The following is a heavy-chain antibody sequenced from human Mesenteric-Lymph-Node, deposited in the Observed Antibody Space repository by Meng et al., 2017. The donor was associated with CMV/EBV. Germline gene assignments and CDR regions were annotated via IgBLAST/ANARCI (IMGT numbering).Heavy chain of an antibody. D-gene: IGHD3-10*01. CDR2: INPNSGGT. V-gene: IGHV1-2*02. CDR3: AIDMVRGLNYAMDV. J-gene: IGHJ6*02. Sequence: ASVKVSCKASGYSFTGYYMHWVRQAPGHGLEWMGWINPNSGGTNYAQKFQGRVTMTRDTSISTAYMELRRLKFDDTAVYYCAIDMVRGLNYAMDVWGQGTTVTVSS. CDR1: GYSFTGYY.